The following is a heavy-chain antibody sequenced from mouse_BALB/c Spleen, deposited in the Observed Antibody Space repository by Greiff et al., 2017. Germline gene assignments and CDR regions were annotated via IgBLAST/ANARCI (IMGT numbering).Heavy chain of an antibody. V-gene: IGHV2-6-4*01. D-gene: IGHD2-10*01. Sequence: VKLVESGPGLVAPSQSLSITCTVSGFSLSRYSVHWVRQPPGKGLEWLGMIWGGGSTDYDSALKSRLSISKDNSKSQVFLKMNSLQTDDTAMYYCATPYYGNSYAMDYWGQGTSVTVSS. J-gene: IGHJ4*01. CDR3: ATPYYGNSYAMDY. CDR1: GFSLSRYS. CDR2: IWGGGST.